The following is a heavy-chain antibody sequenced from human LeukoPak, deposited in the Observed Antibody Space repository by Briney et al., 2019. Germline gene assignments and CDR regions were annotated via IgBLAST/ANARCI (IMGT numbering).Heavy chain of an antibody. CDR3: ARSLIAAAGRYYFDY. Sequence: SETLSLACTVSGGSISSYYWSWIRQPPGKGLEWIGYIYYSGSTNYNPSLKSRVTISVDTSKNRFSLKLSSVTAADTAVYYCARSLIAAAGRYYFDYWGQGTLVTVSS. V-gene: IGHV4-59*08. CDR1: GGSISSYY. CDR2: IYYSGST. D-gene: IGHD6-13*01. J-gene: IGHJ4*02.